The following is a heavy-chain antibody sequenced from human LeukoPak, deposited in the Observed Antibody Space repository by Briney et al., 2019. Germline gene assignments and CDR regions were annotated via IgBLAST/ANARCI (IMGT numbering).Heavy chain of an antibody. CDR2: IYTSGST. J-gene: IGHJ6*03. D-gene: IGHD4-23*01. Sequence: SETLSLTCTVSGGSISSYYWSWIRQPAGKGLEWIGRIYTSGSTNYNPSLKSRVTMSVDTSKNQFSLKLSSVTAADTAVYYCARHTTVVTPFYYYYIDVWGKGTTVTVSS. CDR1: GGSISSYY. V-gene: IGHV4-4*07. CDR3: ARHTTVVTPFYYYYIDV.